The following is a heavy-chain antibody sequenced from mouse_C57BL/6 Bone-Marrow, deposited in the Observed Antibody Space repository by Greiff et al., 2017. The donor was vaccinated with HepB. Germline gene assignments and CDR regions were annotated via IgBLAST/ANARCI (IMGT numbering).Heavy chain of an antibody. CDR3: AREGYYGSSPFAY. CDR1: GYSITSGYY. J-gene: IGHJ3*01. V-gene: IGHV3-6*01. CDR2: ISYDGSN. Sequence: EVKLQESGPGLVKPSQSLSLTCSVTGYSITSGYYWNWIRQFPGNKLEWMGYISYDGSNNSNPSLKNRISITRDTSKNQFFLKLNSVTTEDTATYYCAREGYYGSSPFAYWGQGTLVTVSA. D-gene: IGHD1-1*01.